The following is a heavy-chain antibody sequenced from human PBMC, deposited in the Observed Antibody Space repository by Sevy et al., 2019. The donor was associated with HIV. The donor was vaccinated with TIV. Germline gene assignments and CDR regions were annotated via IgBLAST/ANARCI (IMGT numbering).Heavy chain of an antibody. D-gene: IGHD6-19*01. CDR1: GLIFSIYT. CDR2: ISYDGSNK. CDR3: ASSYSSGWYYFDY. J-gene: IGHJ4*02. Sequence: GGSLRLSCAASGLIFSIYTMHWVRQAPGKGLEWVAVISYDGSNKYFADSVNGRFTIYRDNSKNTRYMQMNSLRAEETAVYYCASSYSSGWYYFDYWGQGTLVTVSS. V-gene: IGHV3-30-3*01.